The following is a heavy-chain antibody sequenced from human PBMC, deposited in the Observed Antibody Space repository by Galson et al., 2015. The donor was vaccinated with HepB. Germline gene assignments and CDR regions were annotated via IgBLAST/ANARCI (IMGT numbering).Heavy chain of an antibody. Sequence: ETLSLTCTVSGGSVSSGSYYWSSIRQAPGKGLEWIGEINHSGSTNYNPSLKSRVTISVDTSKNQFSLKLSSVTAADTAVYYCARAKGYGSGSYLSMLFDYWGQGTLVTVSS. J-gene: IGHJ4*02. V-gene: IGHV4-61*01. D-gene: IGHD3-10*01. CDR3: ARAKGYGSGSYLSMLFDY. CDR2: INHSGST. CDR1: GGSVSSGSYY.